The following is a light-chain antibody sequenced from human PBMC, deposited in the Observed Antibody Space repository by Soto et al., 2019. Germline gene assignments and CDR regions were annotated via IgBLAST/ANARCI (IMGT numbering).Light chain of an antibody. J-gene: IGKJ1*01. V-gene: IGKV1-5*03. CDR1: QSVSGW. CDR2: KAS. Sequence: DIQMTQSPSTLSSSVGDTVTVTCRASQSVSGWLAWYQQKPGEAPRMLISKASTLESGVPSRFNGSGSGTHFTLTITSLQPDDSATYYCQQYNSYSATFGQGTKVDIK. CDR3: QQYNSYSAT.